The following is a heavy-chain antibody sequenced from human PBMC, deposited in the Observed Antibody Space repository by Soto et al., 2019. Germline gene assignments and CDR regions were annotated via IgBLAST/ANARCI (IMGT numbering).Heavy chain of an antibody. Sequence: SETLSLTCTVSGGSISISSYYWCWIRHPPGKGLEWIGSIYYSGSTYYNPSLKSRVTISVDTSKNQFSLKLSSVTAADTAVYYCARQGTALYGMDVWGQGTTVTVSS. D-gene: IGHD3-10*01. CDR2: IYYSGST. CDR3: ARQGTALYGMDV. V-gene: IGHV4-39*01. J-gene: IGHJ6*02. CDR1: GGSISISSYY.